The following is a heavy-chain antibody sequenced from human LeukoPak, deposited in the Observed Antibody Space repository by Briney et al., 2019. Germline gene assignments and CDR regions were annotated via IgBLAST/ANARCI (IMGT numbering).Heavy chain of an antibody. Sequence: SETLSLTCTVSGGSISSYYWSWIRQPAGKGLEWIGRIYITGSTNYNPSLKSRVTMSVDTSKNQFSLKLISMPAADTAVYYCARPAYGGGPDALDIWGQGTMVTVSS. CDR1: GGSISSYY. D-gene: IGHD4-23*01. V-gene: IGHV4-4*07. CDR2: IYITGST. J-gene: IGHJ3*02. CDR3: ARPAYGGGPDALDI.